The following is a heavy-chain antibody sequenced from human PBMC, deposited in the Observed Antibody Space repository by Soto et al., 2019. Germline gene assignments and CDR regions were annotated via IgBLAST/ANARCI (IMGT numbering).Heavy chain of an antibody. D-gene: IGHD3-22*01. J-gene: IGHJ4*02. CDR3: ARGDGYYDSSGPAY. CDR2: IIPIFGTA. V-gene: IGHV1-69*13. Sequence: SVKVSCKASGGTFSSYAISWVRQAPGQGLEWMGGIIPIFGTANYAQKFQGRVTITADESTSTAYMELSSLRSEDTAVYYCARGDGYYDSSGPAYWGQGTLVTVSS. CDR1: GGTFSSYA.